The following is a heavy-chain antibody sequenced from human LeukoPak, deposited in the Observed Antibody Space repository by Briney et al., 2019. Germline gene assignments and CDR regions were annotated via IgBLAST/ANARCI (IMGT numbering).Heavy chain of an antibody. CDR2: ISSSSSYI. Sequence: PGGSLRLSCAASGFTFSSYWMHWVRQAPGKGLEWVSSISSSSSYIYYADSVKGRFTISRDNAKNSLYLQMNSLRAEDTAVYYCARDYYDSSGYPTFDYGMDVWGQGTTVTVSS. V-gene: IGHV3-21*01. CDR3: ARDYYDSSGYPTFDYGMDV. D-gene: IGHD3-22*01. CDR1: GFTFSSYW. J-gene: IGHJ6*02.